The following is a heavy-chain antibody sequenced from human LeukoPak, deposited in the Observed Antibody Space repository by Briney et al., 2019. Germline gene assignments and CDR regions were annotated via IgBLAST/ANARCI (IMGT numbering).Heavy chain of an antibody. CDR3: AREGWQNGFDI. Sequence: PGGSLRLSCAASGFTVSNNSLSWVRQAPGKGLEYVAAIVNNGKSTFYGNSVKGRFIISRDNSKNTLNLQMGSLRTEDMGVYYCAREGWQNGFDIWGQGTLVTVSS. V-gene: IGHV3-64*01. J-gene: IGHJ3*02. CDR2: IVNNGKST. D-gene: IGHD2-15*01. CDR1: GFTVSNNS.